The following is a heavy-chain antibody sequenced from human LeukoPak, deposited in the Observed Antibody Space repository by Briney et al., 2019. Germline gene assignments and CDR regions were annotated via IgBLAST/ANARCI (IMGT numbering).Heavy chain of an antibody. CDR1: GYTFTGYY. Sequence: GASVKVSCKASGYTFTGYYMHWVRQAPGQGLEWMGWINPNGGGTNYAQKFQGRVTMTRDTSISTAYMELSRLRSDDTAVYYCARELLWFGEPRAFDIWGQGTMVTVSS. D-gene: IGHD3-10*01. CDR2: INPNGGGT. CDR3: ARELLWFGEPRAFDI. J-gene: IGHJ3*02. V-gene: IGHV1-2*02.